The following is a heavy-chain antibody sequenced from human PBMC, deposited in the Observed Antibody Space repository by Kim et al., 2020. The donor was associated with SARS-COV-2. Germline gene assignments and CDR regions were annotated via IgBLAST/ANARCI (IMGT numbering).Heavy chain of an antibody. CDR3: ARGGGLNYFDP. J-gene: IGHJ5*02. CDR1: GDSITGYY. V-gene: IGHV4-59*01. CDR2: IYSSGST. D-gene: IGHD4-4*01. Sequence: SETLSLTCTVSGDSITGYYWSWIRQPPGKGLECIGYIYSSGSTYYNPSLKSRIIISVDTSKNQFSLNLNSVTAADTAVYYCARGGGLNYFDPLGQGTLLT.